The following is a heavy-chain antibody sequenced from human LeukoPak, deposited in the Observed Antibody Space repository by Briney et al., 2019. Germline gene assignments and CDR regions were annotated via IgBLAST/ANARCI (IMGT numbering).Heavy chain of an antibody. J-gene: IGHJ4*02. Sequence: GGSLRLSCAASGFTFSNAWMSWVRQAPGKGLEWVSAISGSGGSTYYADSVKGRFTISRDNSKNTLYLQMNSLRAEDTAVYYCAKAFRNQYYFDYWGQGTLVTVSS. CDR2: ISGSGGST. V-gene: IGHV3-23*01. CDR3: AKAFRNQYYFDY. D-gene: IGHD1-14*01. CDR1: GFTFSNAW.